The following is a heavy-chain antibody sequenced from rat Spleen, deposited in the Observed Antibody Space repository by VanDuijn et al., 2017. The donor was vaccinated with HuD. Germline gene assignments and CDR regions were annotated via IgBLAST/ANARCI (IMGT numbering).Heavy chain of an antibody. CDR2: IIYDGSGT. D-gene: IGHD1-5*01. Sequence: EVQLVESGGGLVQPGRSLKLSCAASGFTFSHYGMHWVRQAPTKGLEWVATIIYDGSGTYYRDSVKGRFTISRDSAKSTLYLQMNSLRSEDTATYYCTRESDIGTTKVDWGQGVMVTVSS. V-gene: IGHV5-20*01. CDR1: GFTFSHYG. CDR3: TRESDIGTTKVD. J-gene: IGHJ2*01.